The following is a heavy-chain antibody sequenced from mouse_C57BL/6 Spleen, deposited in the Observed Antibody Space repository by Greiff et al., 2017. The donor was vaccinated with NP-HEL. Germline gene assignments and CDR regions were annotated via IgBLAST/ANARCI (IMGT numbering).Heavy chain of an antibody. CDR3: ARYDGYLRPFAY. J-gene: IGHJ3*01. CDR1: GYTFTSYW. CDR2: IYPGSGST. V-gene: IGHV1-55*01. D-gene: IGHD2-3*01. Sequence: QVQLQQSGAELVKPGASVKMSCKASGYTFTSYWITWVKQRPGQGLEWIGDIYPGSGSTNYNEKFKSKATLTVDTSSSTAYMQLSSLTSEDSAVYYCARYDGYLRPFAYWGQGTLVTVSA.